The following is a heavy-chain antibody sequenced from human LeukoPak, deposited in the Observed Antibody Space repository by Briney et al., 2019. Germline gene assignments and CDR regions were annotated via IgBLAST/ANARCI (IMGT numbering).Heavy chain of an antibody. J-gene: IGHJ4*02. Sequence: SETLSLTCTVSGGSISSSIYYWSWIRQPPGKGLEWIGEINHSGSTNYNPSLKSRVTISVDTSKNQFSLKLSSVTAADTAVYYCARGRIAARPFDYWGQGTLVTVSS. CDR2: INHSGST. CDR1: GGSISSSIYY. CDR3: ARGRIAARPFDY. V-gene: IGHV4-39*07. D-gene: IGHD6-6*01.